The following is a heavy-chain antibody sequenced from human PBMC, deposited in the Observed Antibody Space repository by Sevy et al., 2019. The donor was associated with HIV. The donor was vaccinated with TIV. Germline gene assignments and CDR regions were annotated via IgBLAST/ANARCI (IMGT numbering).Heavy chain of an antibody. V-gene: IGHV3-30*18. D-gene: IGHD2-15*01. Sequence: GGSLRLSCAASGFIFNNYDMYWIRQAPGKGLEWVATVSSDGADKDYADIVKGRFTISRDSSRSMLYLQMSSLRPEDTGVYFCAKDMVDCSGGTCYSGAVSPFESWGQGTLVTVSS. J-gene: IGHJ4*02. CDR3: AKDMVDCSGGTCYSGAVSPFES. CDR2: VSSDGADK. CDR1: GFIFNNYD.